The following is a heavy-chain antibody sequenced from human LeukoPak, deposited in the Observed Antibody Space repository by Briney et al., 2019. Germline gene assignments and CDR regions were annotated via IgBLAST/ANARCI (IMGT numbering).Heavy chain of an antibody. CDR2: IYSDDST. CDR1: GFIVSSNY. J-gene: IGHJ4*02. D-gene: IGHD2-2*01. Sequence: PGGSLRLSCAASGFIVSSNYMTWVRQAPGKGLEWVSVIYSDDSTDYADSVRGRFTLSRDNSKNTLYLQMNSLRAEDTAVYYCARDRGGKGSAIFYWGQGSLVTVSS. CDR3: ARDRGGKGSAIFY. V-gene: IGHV3-53*01.